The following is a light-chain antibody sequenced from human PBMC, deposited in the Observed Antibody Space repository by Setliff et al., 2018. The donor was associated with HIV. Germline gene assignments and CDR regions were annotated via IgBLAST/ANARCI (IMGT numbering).Light chain of an antibody. CDR1: SRDVGGYNS. Sequence: QSVLTQPRSVSGSPGQSINISCTGTSRDVGGYNSVSWYQQHPGKAPKLIIYEVTNRPSGVSNRFSGSKSGNTASLTISGLQAEDEADYYCYSYTSSSTLLFGTGTKVTVL. CDR2: EVT. J-gene: IGLJ1*01. V-gene: IGLV2-14*01. CDR3: YSYTSSSTLL.